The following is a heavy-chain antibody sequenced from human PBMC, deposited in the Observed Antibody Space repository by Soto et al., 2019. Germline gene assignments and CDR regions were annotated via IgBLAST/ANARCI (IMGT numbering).Heavy chain of an antibody. D-gene: IGHD5-18*01. J-gene: IGHJ4*02. V-gene: IGHV1-69*02. Sequence: QVQLVQSGAEVKKPGSSVKVSCKASGGTFSSYTISWVRQAPGQGLEWMGRIIPILGIANYAQKFQGRVTITADKATSTAYMELSSLRSEDTAVYYCARAWELQPVDYWGQGTLLTVSS. CDR3: ARAWELQPVDY. CDR1: GGTFSSYT. CDR2: IIPILGIA.